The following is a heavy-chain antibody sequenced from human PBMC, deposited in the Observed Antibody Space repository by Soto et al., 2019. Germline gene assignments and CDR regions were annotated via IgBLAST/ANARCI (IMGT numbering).Heavy chain of an antibody. CDR3: ARGIESSTYYHYYYMDF. CDR1: GYSFTSYW. D-gene: IGHD6-13*01. J-gene: IGHJ6*03. V-gene: IGHV5-51*01. CDR2: IYPGDSDT. Sequence: PGESLKISCKGSGYSFTSYWIGWVRQMPGKGLEWMGIIYPGDSDTRYSPSFQGQVTISADKSISTAYLQWSSLKASDTAMYYCARGIESSTYYHYYYMDFWGKGTTVTVSS.